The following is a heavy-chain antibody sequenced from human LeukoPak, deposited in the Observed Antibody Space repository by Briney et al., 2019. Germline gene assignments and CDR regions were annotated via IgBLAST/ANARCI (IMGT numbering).Heavy chain of an antibody. J-gene: IGHJ5*02. CDR3: ARDGHEFAFTDGYWFDP. CDR2: INPSGGST. Sequence: ASVKVSCKASGYTFTGYYMHWVRQAPGQGLEWMGIINPSGGSTSYAQKFQGRVTMTRDMSTSTVYMELSSLRSEDTAVYYCARDGHEFAFTDGYWFDPWGQGTLVTVSS. V-gene: IGHV1-46*01. D-gene: IGHD2-21*01. CDR1: GYTFTGYY.